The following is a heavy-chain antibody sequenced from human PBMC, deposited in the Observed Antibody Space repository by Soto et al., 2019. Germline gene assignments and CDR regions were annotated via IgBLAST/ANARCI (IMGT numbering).Heavy chain of an antibody. CDR1: GYTFTSYG. V-gene: IGHV1-18*01. J-gene: IGHJ3*02. Sequence: ASVKVSCKASGYTFTSYGISWVRQAPGQGLEWMGWISAYNGNTNYAQKLQGRVAMTTDTSTSTAYMELRSLRSDDTAVYYCARDYDFWSGYYDAFDIWGQGTMVTVSS. CDR3: ARDYDFWSGYYDAFDI. CDR2: ISAYNGNT. D-gene: IGHD3-3*01.